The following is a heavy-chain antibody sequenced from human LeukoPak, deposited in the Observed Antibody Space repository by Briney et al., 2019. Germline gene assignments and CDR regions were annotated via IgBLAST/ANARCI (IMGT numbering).Heavy chain of an antibody. CDR3: ARLNATKSSGYYYYYYGMDV. D-gene: IGHD3-22*01. CDR2: IYPGDSDT. Sequence: GESLKISCKGSGYSFTSYWIGWVRQMPGKGLEWMGIIYPGDSDTRYSPSFQGQVTISADKSISTAYLQWSSLKASDTAMYYCARLNATKSSGYYYYYYGMDVWGQGTTVTVSS. V-gene: IGHV5-51*01. CDR1: GYSFTSYW. J-gene: IGHJ6*02.